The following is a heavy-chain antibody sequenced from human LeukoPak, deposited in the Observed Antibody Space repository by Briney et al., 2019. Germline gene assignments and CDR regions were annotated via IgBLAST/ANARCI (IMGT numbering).Heavy chain of an antibody. CDR2: ISHDGSIK. V-gene: IGHV3-30-3*01. D-gene: IGHD2-2*01. Sequence: GGSLRLSCAASGFSFSTHAMHWVRQAPGKALEWVAVISHDGSIKYYADSVKGRFTISRDNSKNTLYLQMNSLRPEDTAVYYCASRSPALDYWGQGTLVTVSS. J-gene: IGHJ4*02. CDR1: GFSFSTHA. CDR3: ASRSPALDY.